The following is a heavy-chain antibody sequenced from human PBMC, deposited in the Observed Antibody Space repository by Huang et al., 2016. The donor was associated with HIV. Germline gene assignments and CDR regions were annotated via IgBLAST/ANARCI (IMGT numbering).Heavy chain of an antibody. J-gene: IGHJ4*02. CDR3: ARGFQAKPGDY. Sequence: EVHLVESGGGLVRPGRSLRLSCAASGFTFRGYWMNWVRQATGRGLEWVANIKLDGSERFYVDAVRGRFTISRDNANNSVSLQLNSLKAEDTGVYYCARGFQAKPGDYWGQGTLVTVSS. V-gene: IGHV3-7*01. CDR1: GFTFRGYW. CDR2: IKLDGSER.